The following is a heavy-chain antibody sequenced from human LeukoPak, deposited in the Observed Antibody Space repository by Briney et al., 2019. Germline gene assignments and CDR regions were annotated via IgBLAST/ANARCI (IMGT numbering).Heavy chain of an antibody. CDR3: ARGPDTIFGVVIRLGWFDP. Sequence: SETLSLTCTVSGGSISSYYWSWIRQPAGKGLEWIGRIYTSGSTNYNPSLKSRVTMSVDTSKNRFSLKLSSVTAADTAVYYCARGPDTIFGVVIRLGWFDPWGQGTLVTVSS. D-gene: IGHD3-3*01. V-gene: IGHV4-4*07. J-gene: IGHJ5*02. CDR2: IYTSGST. CDR1: GGSISSYY.